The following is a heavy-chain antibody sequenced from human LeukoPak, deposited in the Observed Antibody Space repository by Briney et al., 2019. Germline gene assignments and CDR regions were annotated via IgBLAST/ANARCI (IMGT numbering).Heavy chain of an antibody. CDR2: INHSGST. D-gene: IGHD2-21*02. CDR1: GGSFSGYY. J-gene: IGHJ3*02. CDR3: AREVRYCGGDCYREGAFDI. Sequence: PSETLSLTCAVYGGSFSGYYWSWIRQPPGKGLEWIGEINHSGSTNYNPSLESRVTISVDTSKNQFSLKLSSVTAADTAVYYCAREVRYCGGDCYREGAFDIWGQGTMVTVSS. V-gene: IGHV4-34*01.